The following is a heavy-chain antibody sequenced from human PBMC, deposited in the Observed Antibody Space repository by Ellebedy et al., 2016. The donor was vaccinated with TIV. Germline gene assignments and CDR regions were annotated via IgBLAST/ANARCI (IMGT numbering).Heavy chain of an antibody. D-gene: IGHD6-13*01. CDR1: GFTFSSNY. CDR2: IYSSGST. CDR3: ASGISTAGTSLHY. J-gene: IGHJ4*02. V-gene: IGHV3-66*01. Sequence: GESLKISCAASGFTFSSNYMTWVRQPPGKGLEWVSVIYSSGSTYYTDSVKGRFTISRDNSKNTLYLQMNSLRVEDTAVYYCASGISTAGTSLHYWGQGTLVTVSS.